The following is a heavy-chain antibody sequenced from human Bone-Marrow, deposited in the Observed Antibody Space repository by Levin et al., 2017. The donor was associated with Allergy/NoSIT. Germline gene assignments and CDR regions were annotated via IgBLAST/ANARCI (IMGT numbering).Heavy chain of an antibody. V-gene: IGHV1-18*01. CDR1: GYTFTIYG. Sequence: ASVKVSCKASGYTFTIYGISWVRQAPGQGLEWMGWISAYNGNTKYTQKFQGRVTMTTDTSTSTAYMELRSLRSDDTAVYYCARGHYGGPARDFYDMDVWGQGTTVTVSS. CDR2: ISAYNGNT. CDR3: ARGHYGGPARDFYDMDV. J-gene: IGHJ6*01. D-gene: IGHD2-21*01.